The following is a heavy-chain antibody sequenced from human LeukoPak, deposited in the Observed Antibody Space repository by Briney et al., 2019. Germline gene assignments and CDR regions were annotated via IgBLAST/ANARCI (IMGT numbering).Heavy chain of an antibody. CDR1: GFTFSSYG. CDR2: IRYDGSNK. J-gene: IGHJ4*02. CDR3: AKDPPYCSSTSCYDGGDY. D-gene: IGHD2-2*01. V-gene: IGHV3-30*02. Sequence: PGGSLRLSCAASGFTFSSYGMHWVRQAPGKGLEWVAFIRYDGSNKYYADSVKGRFTISRDNSKNTLYLQMNSLRAEDTAVYYCAKDPPYCSSTSCYDGGDYWGQGTLVTVSS.